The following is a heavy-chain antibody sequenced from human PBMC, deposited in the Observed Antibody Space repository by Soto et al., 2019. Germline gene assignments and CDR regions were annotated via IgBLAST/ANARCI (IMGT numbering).Heavy chain of an antibody. Sequence: GGSLRLSCSASGFTFRTYAMHWVRQAPGKGLEYVSTIASNGVTTDYADSVRGRFAISRDNSKNTLFLQMSSLRPEDTAVYYCVKDRIATGGTGLYNWFDPWGQGTLVTVSS. D-gene: IGHD6-13*01. CDR1: GFTFRTYA. CDR3: VKDRIATGGTGLYNWFDP. CDR2: IASNGVTT. V-gene: IGHV3-64D*06. J-gene: IGHJ5*02.